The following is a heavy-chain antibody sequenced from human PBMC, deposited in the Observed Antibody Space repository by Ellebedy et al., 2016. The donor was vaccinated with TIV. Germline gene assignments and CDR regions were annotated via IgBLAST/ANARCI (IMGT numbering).Heavy chain of an antibody. CDR1: GFTFNNYA. Sequence: GESLNISCAASGFTFNNYAMHWVRQAPGKGLEWVSHISSDGSYTPYADSVKGRFTISRDKANNTLYQQMNSLISDDTTVYYCVIDRPGNSAKADYWGQGTLVTVSS. CDR2: ISSDGSYT. J-gene: IGHJ4*02. D-gene: IGHD4-23*01. CDR3: VIDRPGNSAKADY. V-gene: IGHV3-74*01.